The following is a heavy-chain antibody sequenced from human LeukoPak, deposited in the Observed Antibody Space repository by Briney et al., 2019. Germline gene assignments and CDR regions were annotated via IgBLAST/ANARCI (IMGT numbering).Heavy chain of an antibody. CDR1: GYTLTELS. CDR2: FDPEDGET. Sequence: ASVTVSFKVSGYTLTELSMHWVRQAPGKGLEWMGRFDPEDGETIYAQKFQGRVTMTADTSTDTAYMELSSLRSEDTAVYYCATEGKMVRGVYTDYWGQGTLVTVSS. V-gene: IGHV1-24*01. J-gene: IGHJ4*02. CDR3: ATEGKMVRGVYTDY. D-gene: IGHD3-10*01.